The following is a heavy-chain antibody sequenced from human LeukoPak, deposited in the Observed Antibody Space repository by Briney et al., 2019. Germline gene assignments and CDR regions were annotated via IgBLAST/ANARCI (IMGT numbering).Heavy chain of an antibody. CDR1: GFTFSDYY. CDR3: ARDYDCSGYYYYFDY. D-gene: IGHD3-22*01. CDR2: ISSGDTTI. Sequence: GGSLRLFCAASGFTFSDYYMSWIRQAPGKGLEWVSYISSGDTTIYYADSVRGRFTISRDNAKNSLYLQMNSLRAEDTAVYYCARDYDCSGYYYYFDYWGQGTLVTVSS. J-gene: IGHJ4*02. V-gene: IGHV3-11*01.